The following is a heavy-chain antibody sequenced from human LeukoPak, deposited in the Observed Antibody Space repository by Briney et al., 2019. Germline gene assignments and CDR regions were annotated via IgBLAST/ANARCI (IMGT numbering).Heavy chain of an antibody. V-gene: IGHV1-69*04. CDR3: ARDLVAYYDSSGPEYFDY. J-gene: IGHJ4*02. CDR1: GGTFSSYA. Sequence: ASVKVSCKASGGTFSSYAIRWVRQAPGQGLEWMGRIIPILGIANYAQKFQGRVTITADKSTSTAYMELSSLRSEDTAVYYCARDLVAYYDSSGPEYFDYWGQGTLVTVSS. D-gene: IGHD3-22*01. CDR2: IIPILGIA.